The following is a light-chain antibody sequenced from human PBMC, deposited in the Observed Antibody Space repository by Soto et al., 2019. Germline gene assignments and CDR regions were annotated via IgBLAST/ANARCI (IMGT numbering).Light chain of an antibody. CDR2: GAS. CDR3: KQYNNWPPWT. CDR1: QSVSSN. J-gene: IGKJ1*01. V-gene: IGKV3-15*01. Sequence: EIVMTQSPATLSVSPGERATLSCRASQSVSSNLAWYQQKPGQAPRLLIYGASTRATGIPARFSVSGSRKEFTLTISRLQSEDFAVYYCKQYNNWPPWTFGQGTKVEIK.